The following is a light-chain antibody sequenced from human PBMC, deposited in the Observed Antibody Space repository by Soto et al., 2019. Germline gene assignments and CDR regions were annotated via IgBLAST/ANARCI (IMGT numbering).Light chain of an antibody. CDR3: AVWDASLTGWV. J-gene: IGLJ3*02. CDR2: RDG. Sequence: QSALTQPPSASGTPGQSLTISCAGSSSNIGSHYVYWYQHLPGTAPKLLIFRDGQRPPGVPDRFFGSKSGTSASLAISGLRSEDEAHYYCAVWDASLTGWVFGGGTQLTVL. V-gene: IGLV1-47*01. CDR1: SSNIGSHY.